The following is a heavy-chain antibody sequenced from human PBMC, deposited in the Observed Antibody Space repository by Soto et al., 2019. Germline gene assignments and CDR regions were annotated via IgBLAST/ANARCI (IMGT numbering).Heavy chain of an antibody. J-gene: IGHJ6*02. CDR1: GGSISSYY. CDR3: AILVVNWNNYYHYVMSF. D-gene: IGHD1-1*01. V-gene: IGHV4-59*08. CDR2: INYSGST. Sequence: SETLSLTCTVSGGSISSYYWSWIRQPPGKGLEWIGCINYSGSTNYNPSLKSRLTISVDTSKNQFSLKLSSVTATDTAFYYCAILVVNWNNYYHYVMSFCGQGTSVTVSS.